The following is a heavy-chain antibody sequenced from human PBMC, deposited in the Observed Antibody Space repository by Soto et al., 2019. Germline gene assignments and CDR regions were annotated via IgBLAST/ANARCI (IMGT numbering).Heavy chain of an antibody. CDR1: GGTFSSYA. CDR3: ARDKITGLFDY. D-gene: IGHD2-8*02. Sequence: SVKVSCKASGGTFSSYAFSWVRQAPGQGLEWMGGIIPIFGRANYAQKFQGRVTITADESTSTGYMELSSLRPEDTAVYYCARDKITGLFDYWGQGTLVTVS. J-gene: IGHJ4*02. V-gene: IGHV1-69*13. CDR2: IIPIFGRA.